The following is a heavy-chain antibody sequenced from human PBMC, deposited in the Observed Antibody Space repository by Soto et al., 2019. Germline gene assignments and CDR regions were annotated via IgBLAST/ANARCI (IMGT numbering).Heavy chain of an antibody. Sequence: PGESLKISCQGSGYSFTSYWISWVRQMPGKGLEWMGRIDPSDSYTNYSPSFQGHVTISADKSISTAYLQWSSLKASDTAMYYCARVPPADYYDSSGTKNWFDPWGQGTLVTVSS. D-gene: IGHD3-22*01. V-gene: IGHV5-10-1*01. CDR3: ARVPPADYYDSSGTKNWFDP. CDR2: IDPSDSYT. J-gene: IGHJ5*02. CDR1: GYSFTSYW.